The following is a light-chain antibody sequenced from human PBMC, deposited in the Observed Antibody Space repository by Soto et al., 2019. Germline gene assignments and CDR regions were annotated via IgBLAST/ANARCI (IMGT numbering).Light chain of an antibody. CDR3: QQSSTTPET. Sequence: DIQMTQSPSSLSASVGDRVTITCRASQNINNNLNWYQQKPGKAPKLLIFAASILQSGVPSRLSGSGSGTDFTLTISSLQPEDFATYYCQQSSTTPETFGQGTKVELK. CDR2: AAS. J-gene: IGKJ1*01. V-gene: IGKV1-39*01. CDR1: QNINNN.